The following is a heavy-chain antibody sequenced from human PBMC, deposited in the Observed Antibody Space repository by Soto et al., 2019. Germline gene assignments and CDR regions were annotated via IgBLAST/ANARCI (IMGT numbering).Heavy chain of an antibody. CDR1: GFTFFGES. CDR2: IRSSSSTI. J-gene: IGHJ6*02. CDR3: AREIYSSGSAGSENYYYYYGMGV. D-gene: IGHD6-19*01. V-gene: IGHV3-48*02. Sequence: PGGSLRLSCAASGFTFFGESMKWVRQAPGEGLERVSYIRSSSSTIYYADSVKGRFTISRDNATNSLYLQMKSMRDGDTVVYCCAREIYSSGSAGSENYYYYYGMGVWGQGTTVTVSS.